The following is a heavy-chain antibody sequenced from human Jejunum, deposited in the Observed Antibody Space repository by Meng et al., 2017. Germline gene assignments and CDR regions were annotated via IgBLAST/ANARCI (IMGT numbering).Heavy chain of an antibody. CDR1: GFTFSSSA. CDR3: AKVGRVTRIVVVIDAFDI. CDR2: ISGSGGST. J-gene: IGHJ3*02. V-gene: IGHV3-23*01. Sequence: GGSLRLSCAASGFTFSSSAMSWVRQAPGKGLEWVSAISGSGGSTYYADSVKGRFTISRDNSKNTLYLQMNSLRAEDTTVYYCAKVGRVTRIVVVIDAFDIWGQGTMVTVSS. D-gene: IGHD3-22*01.